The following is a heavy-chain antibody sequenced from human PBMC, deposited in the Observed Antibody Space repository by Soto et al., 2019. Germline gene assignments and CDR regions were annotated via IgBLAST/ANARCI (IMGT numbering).Heavy chain of an antibody. V-gene: IGHV1-18*01. CDR3: AKTGGWNWFDP. D-gene: IGHD6-19*01. J-gene: IGHJ5*02. CDR2: ISPYTGDT. CDR1: GYTFIDYG. Sequence: QVQLVQSGAEVKKPGASVKVSCKASGYTFIDYGISWVRQAPGQGLEWMGWISPYTGDTKYPQRLQGRVTVTADTYTSTAYMELRSLKSDDTAVYYCAKTGGWNWFDPWGQGTLVSVSS.